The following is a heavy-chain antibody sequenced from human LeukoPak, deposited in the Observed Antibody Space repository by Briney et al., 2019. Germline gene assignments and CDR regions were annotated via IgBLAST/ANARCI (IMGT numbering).Heavy chain of an antibody. D-gene: IGHD6-13*01. CDR3: ARIYSSSWYYFDY. V-gene: IGHV4-59*01. Sequence: SETLSLTCTVSGGSISSYYWSWIRQPPGKGLEWIGYIYYSGSTNYNPSLKSRVTIAVDTSKNQFSLKLSSVTAADTAVYYCARIYSSSWYYFDYWGQGTLVTVSS. CDR2: IYYSGST. CDR1: GGSISSYY. J-gene: IGHJ4*02.